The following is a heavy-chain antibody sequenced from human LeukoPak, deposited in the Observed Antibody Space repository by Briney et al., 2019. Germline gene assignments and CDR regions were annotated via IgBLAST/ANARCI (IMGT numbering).Heavy chain of an antibody. CDR3: AREDYYDSSGLPRGFDY. J-gene: IGHJ4*02. V-gene: IGHV1-69*04. Sequence: GASVKVSCKASGYTFTSYYMHWVRQAPGQGLEWMGRIIPILGIANYAQKFQGRVTITADKSTSTAYMELSSLRSEDTAVYYCAREDYYDSSGLPRGFDYWGQGTLVTVSS. D-gene: IGHD3-22*01. CDR2: IIPILGIA. CDR1: GYTFTSYY.